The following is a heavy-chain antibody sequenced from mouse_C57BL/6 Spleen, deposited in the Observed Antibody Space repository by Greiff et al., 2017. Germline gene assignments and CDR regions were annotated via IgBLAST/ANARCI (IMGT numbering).Heavy chain of an antibody. J-gene: IGHJ3*01. Sequence: QVQLQQSGPELVKPGASVKISCKASGYAFSSSWMNWVKQRPGKGLEWIGRIYPGDGDTNYNGKFKGKATLTADKSSSTAYMQLSSLTSEDSAVYFCAKYSNYEAWFAYWGQGTLVTVSA. CDR3: AKYSNYEAWFAY. CDR2: IYPGDGDT. D-gene: IGHD2-5*01. CDR1: GYAFSSSW. V-gene: IGHV1-82*01.